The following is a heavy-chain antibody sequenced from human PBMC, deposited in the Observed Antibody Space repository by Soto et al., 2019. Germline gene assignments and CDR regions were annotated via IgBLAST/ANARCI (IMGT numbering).Heavy chain of an antibody. CDR1: GFTFDDYA. CDR3: ERDTAHSNAFDI. V-gene: IGHV3-9*01. D-gene: IGHD2-15*01. Sequence: EVQLVESGGGLVQPGRSLRLSCAASGFTFDDYAMHWVRQAPGKGLEWVSGISWNSVTLVYADSVKGRFTISRDNAKNPLYLQMNSLRAEDTALYYCERDTAHSNAFDIWGQGTLVTVSS. J-gene: IGHJ3*02. CDR2: ISWNSVTL.